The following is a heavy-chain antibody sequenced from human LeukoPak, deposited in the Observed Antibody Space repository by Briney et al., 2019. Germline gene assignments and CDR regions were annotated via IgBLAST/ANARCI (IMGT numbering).Heavy chain of an antibody. V-gene: IGHV3-23*01. D-gene: IGHD6-13*01. CDR2: ISGSGGST. Sequence: QSGGSLRLSCATSGFTFGSYAMSWVRQAPGKGLEWVSAISGSGGSTYYADSVKGRFTISRDNSKNTLYLQMNSLRAEDTAVYHCAKDSRIAAAGVFDYWGQGTLVTVSS. J-gene: IGHJ4*02. CDR3: AKDSRIAAAGVFDY. CDR1: GFTFGSYA.